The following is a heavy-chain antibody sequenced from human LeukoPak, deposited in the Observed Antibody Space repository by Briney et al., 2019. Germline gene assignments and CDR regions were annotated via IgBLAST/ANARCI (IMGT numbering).Heavy chain of an antibody. CDR1: GFTFSTYS. CDR2: SYI. V-gene: IGHV3-21*01. J-gene: IGHJ4*02. CDR3: ARFALKTPPTD. Sequence: GGSLRLSCAASGFTFSTYSMNWVRQAPGKGLERVSSSYIYYADSVKGRFTISRDNAKNSLYLQMNSLRAEDTAVYYCARFALKTPPTDWGQGTLVTVSS.